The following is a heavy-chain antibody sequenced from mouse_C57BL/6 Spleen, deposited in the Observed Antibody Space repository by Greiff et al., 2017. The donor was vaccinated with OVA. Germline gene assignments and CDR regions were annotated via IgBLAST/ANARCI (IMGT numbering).Heavy chain of an antibody. CDR1: GYAFSSSW. J-gene: IGHJ2*01. D-gene: IGHD2-4*01. CDR3: ARSYYDYDGDY. V-gene: IGHV1-82*01. Sequence: QVQLQQPGPELVKPGASVKISCKASGYAFSSSWMNWVKQRPGKGLEWIGRIYPGDGDTNYNGKFKGKATLTADKSSSTAYMQLSSLTSEDSAVYFCARSYYDYDGDYWGQGTTLTVAS. CDR2: IYPGDGDT.